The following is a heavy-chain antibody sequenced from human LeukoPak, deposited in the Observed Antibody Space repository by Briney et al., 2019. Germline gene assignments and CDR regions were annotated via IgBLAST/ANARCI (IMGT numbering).Heavy chain of an antibody. D-gene: IGHD6-13*01. V-gene: IGHV3-33*01. Sequence: GGSLRLSCAASGFTFSSYGMHWVRQAPGKGLEWVAVIWYDGSNKYYADSVKGRFTISRDNSKNTLYLQMSSLRAEDTAVYYCAREVAIAAAPFDYWGQGTLVTVSS. J-gene: IGHJ4*02. CDR1: GFTFSSYG. CDR2: IWYDGSNK. CDR3: AREVAIAAAPFDY.